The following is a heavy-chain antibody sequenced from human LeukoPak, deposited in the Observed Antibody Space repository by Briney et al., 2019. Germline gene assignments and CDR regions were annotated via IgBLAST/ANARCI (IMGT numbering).Heavy chain of an antibody. CDR3: ARDLEGSSVHDAGGY. CDR2: IIPIFGTA. V-gene: IGHV1-69*05. CDR1: GYTFTGYY. J-gene: IGHJ4*02. Sequence: SVKVSCKASGYTFTGYYMHWVRQAPGQGLEWMGWIIPIFGTANYAQKFQGRVTITTDESTSTAYMELSSLRSEDTAVYYCARDLEGSSVHDAGGYWGQGTLVTVSS. D-gene: IGHD1-1*01.